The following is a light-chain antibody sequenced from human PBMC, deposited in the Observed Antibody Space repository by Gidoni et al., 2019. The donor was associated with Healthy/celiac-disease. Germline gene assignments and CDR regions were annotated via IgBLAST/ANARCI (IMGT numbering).Light chain of an antibody. CDR3: AAWEDSLNGSWV. Sequence: QSVLTQPPSASGTHGQRVTISCAGSSPHIGSNTVNWYQQLPGTAPKLLIYSNSQRPSGVPDRFSGSKSGTSASLAISGLQSEDEADYYCAAWEDSLNGSWVFGGGTKLTVL. CDR2: SNS. J-gene: IGLJ3*02. CDR1: SPHIGSNT. V-gene: IGLV1-44*01.